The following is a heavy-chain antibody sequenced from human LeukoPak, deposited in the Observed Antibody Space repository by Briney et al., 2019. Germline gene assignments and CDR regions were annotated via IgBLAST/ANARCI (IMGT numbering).Heavy chain of an antibody. CDR3: ARDDGDYLLGFDF. CDR2: IRPGSGDI. CDR1: GYTFTFFY. Sequence: ASVKVSCKTSGYTFTFFYVHWLRHSPGQGLEWMGWIRPGSGDINYAQKFRDRVTVTSDTSTTTAYMEVNKLTSDDTAVYYCARDDGDYLLGFDFWGQGTLATVSS. V-gene: IGHV1-2*02. D-gene: IGHD4-17*01. J-gene: IGHJ4*02.